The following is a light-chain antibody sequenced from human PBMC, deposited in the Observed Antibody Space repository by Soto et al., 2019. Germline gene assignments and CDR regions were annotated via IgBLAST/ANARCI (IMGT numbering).Light chain of an antibody. CDR1: QSISSY. CDR2: DAS. J-gene: IGKJ4*01. CDR3: QQRNSWPRGLT. Sequence: EIVLTQSPATLSLSPGERATLSCRASQSISSYLAWYQQKPGQAPRLLMYDASNRATGIPARFSGSGSGTGFNLTNSSLEPEDFAVYFCQQRNSWPRGLTFGGGTKVEIK. V-gene: IGKV3-11*01.